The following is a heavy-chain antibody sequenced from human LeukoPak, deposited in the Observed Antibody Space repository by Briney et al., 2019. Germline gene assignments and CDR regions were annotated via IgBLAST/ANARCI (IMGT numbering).Heavy chain of an antibody. CDR2: IYYSGST. V-gene: IGHV4-59*01. CDR1: GGSISSYY. CDR3: ARGARYFDY. D-gene: IGHD3-9*01. Sequence: SETLSLTCTVSGGSISSYYWSWIRQPPGKGLEWIGYIYYSGSTNYNPSLKRRVTISVDTSKNQFSLKLSSVTAADTAVYYCARGARYFDYWGQGTLVTVSS. J-gene: IGHJ4*02.